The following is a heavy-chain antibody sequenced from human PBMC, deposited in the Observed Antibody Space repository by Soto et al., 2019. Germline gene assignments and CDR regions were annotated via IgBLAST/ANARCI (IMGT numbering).Heavy chain of an antibody. Sequence: GSLRLSCAASGFTFSSYAMSWVRQAPGKGLEWVAVIWYDGSNKYYADSVKGRFTISRDNSKNTLYLQMNSLRAEDTAVYYCANDHVGVGATLPDYWGQGTLVTVSS. J-gene: IGHJ4*02. CDR1: GFTFSSYA. V-gene: IGHV3-30*02. CDR2: IWYDGSNK. CDR3: ANDHVGVGATLPDY. D-gene: IGHD1-26*01.